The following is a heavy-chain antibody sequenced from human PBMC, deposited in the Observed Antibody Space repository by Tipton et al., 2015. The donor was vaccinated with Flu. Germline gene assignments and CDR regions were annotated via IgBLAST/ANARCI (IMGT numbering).Heavy chain of an antibody. CDR1: GYTFTSYD. D-gene: IGHD3-9*01. V-gene: IGHV1-8*01. Sequence: QMQLVQSGAEVKKPGASVKVSCKASGYTFTSYDINWVRQATGQGLEWMGWMNPNSGNTGYAQKFQGRVTMTRNTSISTAYMELSSLRSEDTAVYYCARSYRDDSYYYYYGMDVWGQGTTVTVSS. J-gene: IGHJ6*02. CDR2: MNPNSGNT. CDR3: ARSYRDDSYYYYYGMDV.